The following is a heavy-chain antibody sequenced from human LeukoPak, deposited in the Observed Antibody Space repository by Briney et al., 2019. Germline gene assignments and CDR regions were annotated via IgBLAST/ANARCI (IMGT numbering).Heavy chain of an antibody. V-gene: IGHV4-59*08. Sequence: SETLSLTCTVSGGSISSYYWSWIRQPPGKGLGCSGYISYSGSTNYSPSLKSRLTISVDTSKSQFSLKLSFVTAADTAVYYCASWGYYYDSSGSFDYWGQGTLVTVSS. CDR3: ASWGYYYDSSGSFDY. CDR2: ISYSGST. D-gene: IGHD3-22*01. CDR1: GGSISSYY. J-gene: IGHJ4*02.